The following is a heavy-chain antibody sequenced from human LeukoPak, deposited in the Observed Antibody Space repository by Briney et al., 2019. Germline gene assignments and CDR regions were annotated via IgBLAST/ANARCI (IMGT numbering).Heavy chain of an antibody. CDR1: GYTFTSYG. Sequence: ASVKVSCKASGYTFTSYGISWVRQAPGQGLEWMGWISAYNGNTNYAQKLQGRVTMTTDTSTSTAYMELRSLRSDDTAVYYCARGLTQNGNTIFGVVNGADAFDIWGQGTMVTVSS. V-gene: IGHV1-18*01. CDR3: ARGLTQNGNTIFGVVNGADAFDI. CDR2: ISAYNGNT. D-gene: IGHD3-3*01. J-gene: IGHJ3*02.